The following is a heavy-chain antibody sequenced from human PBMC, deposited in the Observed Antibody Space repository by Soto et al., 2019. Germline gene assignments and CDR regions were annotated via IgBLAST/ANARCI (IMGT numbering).Heavy chain of an antibody. CDR3: ATHDGPAAAGLVLDF. D-gene: IGHD6-25*01. V-gene: IGHV3-7*02. CDR2: IHEDKNAK. Sequence: EVRLVESGGGLVQPGGSLRLSCEASGFTFSSRWMTRVRQGPGKGLEWVANIHEDKNAKDYVDSVKGRFTISRDNAKNSLYLQMNSLRDEDTAVYYCATHDGPAAAGLVLDFWGQGALVIVSS. J-gene: IGHJ4*02. CDR1: GFTFSSRW.